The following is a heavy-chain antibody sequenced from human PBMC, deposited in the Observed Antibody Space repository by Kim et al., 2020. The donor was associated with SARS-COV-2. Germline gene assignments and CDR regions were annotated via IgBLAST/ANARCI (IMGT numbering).Heavy chain of an antibody. V-gene: IGHV4-4*02. CDR2: IYHSGST. Sequence: SETLSLTCAVSGGSISSSNWWSWVRQPPGKGLEWIGEIYHSGSTNYNPSLKSRVTISVDKSKNQFSLTLSPVTAADTAGYYGERYCSSTSCYACLCYYYYGMDVWGQGTTVTVSS. D-gene: IGHD2-2*01. CDR1: GGSISSSNW. CDR3: ERYCSSTSCYACLCYYYYGMDV. J-gene: IGHJ6*02.